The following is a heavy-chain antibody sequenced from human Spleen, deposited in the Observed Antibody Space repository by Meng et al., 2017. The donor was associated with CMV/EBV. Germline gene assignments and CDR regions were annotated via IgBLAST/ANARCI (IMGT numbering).Heavy chain of an antibody. CDR2: IYYSGTT. V-gene: IGHV4-39*07. D-gene: IGHD2-2*01. CDR1: GGSITSSNYY. J-gene: IGHJ6*02. Sequence: SETLSLTCTVSGGSITSSNYYWGWIRQPPGKGLEWIGTIYYSGTTYYNPSLKSRVTISVDTSKNQFSLKLNSVTAADTAVYYCASYIVVVPAAYYGMDVWGQGTTVTVSS. CDR3: ASYIVVVPAAYYGMDV.